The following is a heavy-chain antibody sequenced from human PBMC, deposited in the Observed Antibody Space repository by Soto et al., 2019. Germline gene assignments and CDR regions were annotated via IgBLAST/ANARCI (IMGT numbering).Heavy chain of an antibody. CDR3: ARRPIAVADKTLEY. V-gene: IGHV1-8*01. D-gene: IGHD6-19*01. Sequence: QVQLVQSGAEVKKPGASVKVSCKASGYTFTSYDINWVRQATGQGLEWMGWMNPNSGNTGYAQKFQGRVTMTRNTXXSTAYTELSSLRSEDTAVYYCARRPIAVADKTLEYWGQGTLVTVSS. CDR1: GYTFTSYD. J-gene: IGHJ4*02. CDR2: MNPNSGNT.